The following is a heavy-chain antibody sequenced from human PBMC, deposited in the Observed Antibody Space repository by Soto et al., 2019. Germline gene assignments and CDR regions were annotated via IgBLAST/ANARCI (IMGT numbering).Heavy chain of an antibody. CDR3: ARHGPNVSSGYYTLYYYYYYGMDV. D-gene: IGHD3-22*01. Sequence: SVKVSCKASGGTFSSYAISWVRQAPGQGLEWMGGIIPIFGTANYAQKFQGRVTITADKSTSTAYMELSSLRSEDTAVYYCARHGPNVSSGYYTLYYYYYYGMDVWGRGTTVTVSS. CDR1: GGTFSSYA. CDR2: IIPIFGTA. J-gene: IGHJ6*02. V-gene: IGHV1-69*06.